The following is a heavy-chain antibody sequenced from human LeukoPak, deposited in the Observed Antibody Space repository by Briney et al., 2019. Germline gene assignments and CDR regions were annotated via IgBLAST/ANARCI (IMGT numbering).Heavy chain of an antibody. CDR3: ARATLVYYDSSGYYQT. J-gene: IGHJ4*02. V-gene: IGHV4-34*01. CDR2: INHSGST. CDR1: GGSFSGYY. D-gene: IGHD3-22*01. Sequence: KPSETLSLTCAVYGGSFSGYYWSWIRQPPGKGLEWIGEINHSGSTNYNPSLKSRVTISVDTSKNQFSLKLSSVTAADTAVYYCARATLVYYDSSGYYQTWGRGTLVTVSP.